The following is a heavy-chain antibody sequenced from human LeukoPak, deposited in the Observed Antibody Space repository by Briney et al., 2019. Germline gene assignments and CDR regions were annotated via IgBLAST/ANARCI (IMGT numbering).Heavy chain of an antibody. V-gene: IGHV3-74*01. CDR3: AKSRNFYYYFMEV. CDR2: INSDGSNT. Sequence: GGSLRLSCAASGFTFSNNWMHWVRQAPGKGLVWVSRINSDGSNTSYADSVKGRFTISRDNAKNTPYLQMNSLRAEDTALYYCAKSRNFYYYFMEVSGRGTKVTISS. CDR1: GFTFSNNW. J-gene: IGHJ6*03.